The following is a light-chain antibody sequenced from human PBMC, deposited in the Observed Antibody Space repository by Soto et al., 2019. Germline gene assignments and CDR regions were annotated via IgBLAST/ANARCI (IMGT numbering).Light chain of an antibody. Sequence: QSVLTQPPSVSGAPGQRVTISCTGSSSNIGAGYDVHWYQRLPGTAPKLLIYSNNNRPSGVPDRFSGSKSGTSAFLAITGLQAEDEADYYCQSYDSSLSGVVFGGGTQLTVL. CDR2: SNN. V-gene: IGLV1-40*01. J-gene: IGLJ2*01. CDR1: SSNIGAGYD. CDR3: QSYDSSLSGVV.